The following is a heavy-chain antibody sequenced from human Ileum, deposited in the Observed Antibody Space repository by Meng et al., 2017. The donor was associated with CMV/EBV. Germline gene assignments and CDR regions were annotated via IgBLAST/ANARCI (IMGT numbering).Heavy chain of an antibody. CDR1: AAYINSYF. CDR3: VRGPVLTGNLN. CDR2: IYYNGRT. Sequence: QVQLQESGPGLVKPWETLSLSCSVSAAYINSYFWSWIRQPPGKGLEWIGYIYYNGRTEYNPSLSSRVTISVYTSKKQFSLKLTTVTTADTAVYYCVRGPVLTGNLNWGQGILVTVSS. V-gene: IGHV4-59*08. D-gene: IGHD3-9*01. J-gene: IGHJ4*02.